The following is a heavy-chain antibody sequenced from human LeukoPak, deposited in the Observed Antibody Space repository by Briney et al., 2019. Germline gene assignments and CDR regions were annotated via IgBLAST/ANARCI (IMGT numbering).Heavy chain of an antibody. J-gene: IGHJ3*02. D-gene: IGHD5-24*01. CDR3: ARGLRYKDAFDI. CDR2: IYYSGST. CDR1: GGSISSGDYY. Sequence: SQTLSPTCTVSGGSISSGDYYWSWIRQPPGKGLEWIGYIYYSGSTYYNPSLKSRVTISVDTSKNQFSLKLSSVTAADTAVYYCARGLRYKDAFDIWGQGTMVTVSS. V-gene: IGHV4-30-4*01.